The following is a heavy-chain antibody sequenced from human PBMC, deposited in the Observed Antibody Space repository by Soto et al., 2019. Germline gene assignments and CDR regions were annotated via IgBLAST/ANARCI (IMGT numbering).Heavy chain of an antibody. Sequence: SVKVSCKASGGTFSSYATSWVRQAPGQGLEWMGGIIPIFGTANYAQKFQGRVTITADESTSTAYMELSSLRSEDTAVYYCARGDYYGSGSIPFDPWGQGTLVTVSS. J-gene: IGHJ5*02. CDR1: GGTFSSYA. V-gene: IGHV1-69*13. CDR2: IIPIFGTA. D-gene: IGHD3-10*01. CDR3: ARGDYYGSGSIPFDP.